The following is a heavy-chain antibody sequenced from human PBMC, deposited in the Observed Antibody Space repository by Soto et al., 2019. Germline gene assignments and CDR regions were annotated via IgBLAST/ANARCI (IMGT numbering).Heavy chain of an antibody. J-gene: IGHJ6*02. D-gene: IGHD3-10*01. Sequence: QITLKESGPTLVKPTQTLTLTCTFSGFSLSTSGVGVGWIRQPPGKALEWLALIYWDDDKRYSPSLKSRLTITKDTSKNLVVLTMTNMDPVDTATYYCAHSEWFGEPMRDYGMDVWGQGTTVTVSS. V-gene: IGHV2-5*02. CDR1: GFSLSTSGVG. CDR3: AHSEWFGEPMRDYGMDV. CDR2: IYWDDDK.